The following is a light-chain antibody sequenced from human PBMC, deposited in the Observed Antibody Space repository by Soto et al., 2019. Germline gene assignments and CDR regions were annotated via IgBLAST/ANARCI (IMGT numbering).Light chain of an antibody. Sequence: AIQFTQSPSSLSASVGDRVTITCRASQGISNSLAWYQQKPVKAPKLLMYLASTLQSGVPARFSGSGSGTDFTLTISSLQPEDFVTYYCQQYNDYSTFGQGTKVDIK. V-gene: IGKV1D-13*01. CDR1: QGISNS. CDR2: LAS. J-gene: IGKJ1*01. CDR3: QQYNDYST.